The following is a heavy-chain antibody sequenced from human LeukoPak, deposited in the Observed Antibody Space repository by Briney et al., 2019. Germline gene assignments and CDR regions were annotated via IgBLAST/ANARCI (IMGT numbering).Heavy chain of an antibody. CDR2: IYYSGST. CDR3: ARGYNRYYFDY. CDR1: GGSISSYY. V-gene: IGHV4-59*01. J-gene: IGHJ4*02. D-gene: IGHD3-10*01. Sequence: SETLSLTCTVSGGSISSYYWSWIRQPPGKGLEWIGYIYYSGSTNYNPSLKSRATISVDTSKNQFSLKLSSVTAADTAVYYCARGYNRYYFDYWGQGTLVTVSS.